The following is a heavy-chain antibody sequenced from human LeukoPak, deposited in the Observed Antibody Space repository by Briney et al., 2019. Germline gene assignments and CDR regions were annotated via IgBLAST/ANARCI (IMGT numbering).Heavy chain of an antibody. D-gene: IGHD3-22*01. CDR1: GGTFSSYA. CDR3: ARDRRDSSGYYYVGY. CDR2: IIPILGIA. Sequence: ASVKVSCKASGGTFSSYAISWVRQAPGQGLEWMGRIIPILGIANYAQKFQGRVTITADKSTSTAYMELSSLRSEDTAVYYCARDRRDSSGYYYVGYWGQGTLVTVSS. V-gene: IGHV1-69*04. J-gene: IGHJ4*02.